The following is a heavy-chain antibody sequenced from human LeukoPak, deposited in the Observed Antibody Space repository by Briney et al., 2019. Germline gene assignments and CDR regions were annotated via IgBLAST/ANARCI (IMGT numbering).Heavy chain of an antibody. D-gene: IGHD3-10*01. CDR1: GFTFSSYW. CDR2: INSDGSST. V-gene: IGHV3-74*01. J-gene: IGHJ6*04. CDR3: ASTYYYGSGSYYIYYYGMDV. Sequence: TGGSLRLSCAASGFTFSSYWMHWVRQAPGKGLVWVSRINSDGSSTSYADSVKGRFTISRDNAKNTLYLQMNSLRAEDTAVYYCASTYYYGSGSYYIYYYGMDVWGKGTTVTVSS.